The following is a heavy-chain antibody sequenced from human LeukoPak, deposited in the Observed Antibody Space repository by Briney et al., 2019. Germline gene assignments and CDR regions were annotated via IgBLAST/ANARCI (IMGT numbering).Heavy chain of an antibody. CDR3: ARLSYYYDSTLFVY. D-gene: IGHD3-22*01. Sequence: GASVKVSCKASGYTFTGYYMHWVRQAPGQGLEWMGRINPNSGGTNYAQKFQGRVTMTRDASTSTAYMELSRLRSDDTAVYYCARLSYYYDSTLFVYWGQGTLVTVSS. V-gene: IGHV1-2*06. CDR1: GYTFTGYY. J-gene: IGHJ4*02. CDR2: INPNSGGT.